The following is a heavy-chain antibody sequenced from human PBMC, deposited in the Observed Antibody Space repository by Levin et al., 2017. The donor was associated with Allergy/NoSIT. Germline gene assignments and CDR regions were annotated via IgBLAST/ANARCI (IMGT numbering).Heavy chain of an antibody. CDR2: ISWNSGNI. D-gene: IGHD4-11*01. J-gene: IGHJ4*02. CDR3: AQGGTTITTLASLDY. V-gene: IGHV3-9*01. CDR1: GFTFDDYA. Sequence: GGSLRLSCAASGFTFDDYAMHWVRQAPGKGLEWVSGISWNSGNIVYADSVRGRFTISRDNAKNSLSLQMNSLRAEDTALYYCAQGGTTITTLASLDYWGQGTLVTVSS.